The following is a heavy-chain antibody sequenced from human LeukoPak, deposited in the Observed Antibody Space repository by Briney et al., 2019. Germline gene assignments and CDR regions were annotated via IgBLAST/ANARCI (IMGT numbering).Heavy chain of an antibody. J-gene: IGHJ6*02. CDR2: IKSKTDGGTT. V-gene: IGHV3-15*01. CDR3: TTAPFGVVIIVAV. Sequence: GGSLRLSCAASGFTFSNAWMSWVRQAPGKGLEWVGRIKSKTDGGTTDYAAPVKGRFTISRDDSKNTLYLQMNSLKTEDTAVYYSTTAPFGVVIIVAVWGQGTTVTVSS. CDR1: GFTFSNAW. D-gene: IGHD3-3*01.